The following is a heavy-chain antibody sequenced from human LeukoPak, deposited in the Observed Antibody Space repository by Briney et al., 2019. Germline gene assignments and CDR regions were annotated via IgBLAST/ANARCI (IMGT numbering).Heavy chain of an antibody. CDR2: IRYDGSNK. CDR1: GFIFSSYG. D-gene: IGHD6-19*01. CDR3: AKVAFGQNSGWFFDS. J-gene: IGHJ4*02. Sequence: GGSLRPSCAASGFIFSSYGMEWVRQAPGKGLEWVAFIRYDGSNKYYADSVKGRFTISRDNSKNTLYLQMSSLRVEDTAVYYCAKVAFGQNSGWFFDSWGQGVLVTVSS. V-gene: IGHV3-30*02.